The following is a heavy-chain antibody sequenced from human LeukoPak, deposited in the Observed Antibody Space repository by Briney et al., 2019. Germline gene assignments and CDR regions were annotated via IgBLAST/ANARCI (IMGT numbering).Heavy chain of an antibody. CDR2: IYYSGST. CDR3: ARVDYGDYYYYGMDV. V-gene: IGHV4-59*08. Sequence: SETLSLTCTVSGVSISSYYWSWIRQPPGKGLEWIGYIYYSGSTNYNPSLKSRVTISVDTSRNQFSLKLSSVTAADTAVYYCARVDYGDYYYYGMDVWGQGTTVTVSS. D-gene: IGHD4-17*01. J-gene: IGHJ6*02. CDR1: GVSISSYY.